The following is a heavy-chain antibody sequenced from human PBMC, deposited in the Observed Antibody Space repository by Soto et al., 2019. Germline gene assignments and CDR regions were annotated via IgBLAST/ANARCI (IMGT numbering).Heavy chain of an antibody. CDR3: ARLRIYCSGGTCYYYFDY. J-gene: IGHJ4*02. Sequence: PSETLSLTCTVSGGSISSYYWSWILQPPWKGLEWIGYIYYSGSTNYNPSLKSRVTISVDTSKNQFSLKLSSVTAADTAVYYCARLRIYCSGGTCYYYFDYWGQGTPVTVSS. D-gene: IGHD2-15*01. CDR1: GGSISSYY. CDR2: IYYSGST. V-gene: IGHV4-59*01.